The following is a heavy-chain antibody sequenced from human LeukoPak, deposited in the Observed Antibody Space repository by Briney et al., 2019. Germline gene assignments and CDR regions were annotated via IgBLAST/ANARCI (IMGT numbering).Heavy chain of an antibody. V-gene: IGHV3-30*04. D-gene: IGHD2-2*01. Sequence: PGGSLRLSCATSGFTFSSYAMHWVRQAPGKGLEWVAVISYDGSNKYYADSVKDRFTISRDNSKNTLYLQMNSLRAEDTAVYYCARAGGSTSGDYWGQGTLVTVSS. CDR3: ARAGGSTSGDY. CDR2: ISYDGSNK. J-gene: IGHJ4*02. CDR1: GFTFSSYA.